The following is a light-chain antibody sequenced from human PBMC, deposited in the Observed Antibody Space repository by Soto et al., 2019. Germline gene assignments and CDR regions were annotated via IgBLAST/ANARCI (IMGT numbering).Light chain of an antibody. CDR3: QQCGSSPWT. CDR1: QSVSSYY. CDR2: DAS. Sequence: EIVLTQSPGPLSLSPGERATLSCRASQSVSSYYLAWYQQKPGQAPRHLIYDASSRATGIPDRFSGGGSGTDFTLTISRLEPEDFAVYYCQQCGSSPWTFGQGTKVEIK. V-gene: IGKV3-20*01. J-gene: IGKJ1*01.